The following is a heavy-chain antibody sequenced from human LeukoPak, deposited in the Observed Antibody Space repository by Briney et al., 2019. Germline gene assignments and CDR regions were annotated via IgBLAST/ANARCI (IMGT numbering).Heavy chain of an antibody. J-gene: IGHJ3*02. V-gene: IGHV3-23*01. CDR3: AKDQGIAVAGTDDAIDK. Sequence: PGGSLRLSCAASGVTFSSYAMSCVRQAPGEGLEGVAGISGGGSSTYYADSVKGRLTNSRYKSKSTLSLQLKSLRAEDTAVYYCAKDQGIAVAGTDDAIDKWGQGTMVTVSS. CDR2: ISGGGSST. D-gene: IGHD6-19*01. CDR1: GVTFSSYA.